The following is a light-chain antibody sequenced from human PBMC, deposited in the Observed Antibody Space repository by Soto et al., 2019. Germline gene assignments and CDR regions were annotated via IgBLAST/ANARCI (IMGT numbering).Light chain of an antibody. CDR2: WAS. Sequence: DIVMTQSPDSLAVSLGERATINCKSSQSVLYSSNNKNYLAWYQQKPGQPPKLLIYWASTRESGVPDRFSGSGSGTDYTLTTSSLQAKDVAVYYCQQYYSTPPRFGQGTKVEIK. J-gene: IGKJ1*01. CDR3: QQYYSTPPR. V-gene: IGKV4-1*01. CDR1: QSVLYSSNNKNY.